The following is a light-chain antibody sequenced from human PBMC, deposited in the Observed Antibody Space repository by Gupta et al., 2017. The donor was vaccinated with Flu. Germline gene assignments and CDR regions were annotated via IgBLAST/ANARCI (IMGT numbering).Light chain of an antibody. CDR3: ATWNDSMNGPV. CDR2: NNN. Sequence: QSVLTQPPSASGTPGQRVTISCSGSSSNIGTNTVSWYQQLPGTAPKLLIYNNNQRPSVVPDRFSGSKSGTSASLAISGLQPEDEADYYCATWNDSMNGPVFGGGTKLTVL. V-gene: IGLV1-44*01. CDR1: SSNIGTNT. J-gene: IGLJ2*01.